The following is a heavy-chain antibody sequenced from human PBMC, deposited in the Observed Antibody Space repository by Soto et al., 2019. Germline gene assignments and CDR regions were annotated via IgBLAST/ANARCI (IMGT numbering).Heavy chain of an antibody. Sequence: TGGSLRLSCTASGFTFGDYAMSWFRQAPGKGLEWVGFIRSKAYGGTTVYAASVKGRFTISRDDSKSIAYLQMNSLKTEDTAVYYCTTNYYDSSGYDNWFDPWGQGTLVTVSS. V-gene: IGHV3-49*03. J-gene: IGHJ5*02. CDR2: IRSKAYGGTT. CDR1: GFTFGDYA. D-gene: IGHD3-22*01. CDR3: TTNYYDSSGYDNWFDP.